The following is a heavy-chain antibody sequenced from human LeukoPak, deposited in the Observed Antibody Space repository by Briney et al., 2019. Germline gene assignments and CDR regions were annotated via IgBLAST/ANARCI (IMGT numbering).Heavy chain of an antibody. CDR2: IYYSGST. CDR1: GGSISSYY. CDR3: ARDHPYYYDSSGYYEHWYFDL. D-gene: IGHD3-22*01. J-gene: IGHJ2*01. V-gene: IGHV4-59*01. Sequence: SETLSLTCTVSGGSISSYYWSWIRQPPGKGLEWIGYIYYSGSTNYNPSLKSRVTISVDTSKNQFSLKLSSVTAADTAVYYCARDHPYYYDSSGYYEHWYFDLWGRGTLVTVSS.